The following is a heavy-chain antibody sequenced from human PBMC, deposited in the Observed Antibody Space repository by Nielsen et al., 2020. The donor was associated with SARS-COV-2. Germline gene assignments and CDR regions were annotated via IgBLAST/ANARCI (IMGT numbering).Heavy chain of an antibody. CDR2: ISYGGSNK. CDR3: ARDPFTYYDYVWGSYRNDYYYGMDV. J-gene: IGHJ6*02. D-gene: IGHD3-16*02. V-gene: IGHV3-30*04. Sequence: VRQAPGKGLEWVAVISYGGSNKYYADSVKGRFTISRDNSKNTLYLQMNSLRAEDTAVYYCARDPFTYYDYVWGSYRNDYYYGMDVWGQGTTVTVSS.